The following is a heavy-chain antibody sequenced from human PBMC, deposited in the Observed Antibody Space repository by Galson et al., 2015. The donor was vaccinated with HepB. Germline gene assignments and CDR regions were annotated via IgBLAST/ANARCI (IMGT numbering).Heavy chain of an antibody. CDR3: AREESGSSPDY. Sequence: SVKVSCKASGYTFSTYSITWVRQAPGQGLEWMGWVSPYNDNTNYAQKLQGRVTMTTDTSTSTAYMELRSLRSDDTAVYYCAREESGSSPDYWGQGTLVTVSS. CDR2: VSPYNDNT. CDR1: GYTFSTYS. J-gene: IGHJ4*02. D-gene: IGHD6-6*01. V-gene: IGHV1-18*01.